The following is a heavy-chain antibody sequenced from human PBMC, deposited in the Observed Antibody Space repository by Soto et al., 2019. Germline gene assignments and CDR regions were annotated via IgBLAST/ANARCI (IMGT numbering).Heavy chain of an antibody. V-gene: IGHV4-59*08. CDR3: AGHRGGVIVSNYWYFAL. Sequence: QVQLQESGPGLVKPSETLSLTCTVSGGSINRYYWSWIRQPPGKGLAWRGYIYYSGNTNYNPSLKGRVTIAVDTSKNRCALELSSVTAANTAVYYCAGHRGGVIVSNYWYFALWGRDTLVTVS. CDR2: IYYSGNT. CDR1: GGSINRYY. J-gene: IGHJ2*01. D-gene: IGHD3-16*02.